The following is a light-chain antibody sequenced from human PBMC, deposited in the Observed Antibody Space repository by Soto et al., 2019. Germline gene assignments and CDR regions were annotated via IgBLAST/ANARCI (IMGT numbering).Light chain of an antibody. J-gene: IGLJ2*01. CDR1: SSDVGGYDY. V-gene: IGLV2-14*01. CDR3: CTFAGRFTV. CDR2: EVN. Sequence: QSALTQPASVSGSPGQSITISCTGTSSDVGGYDYVSWYQQHPGKAPKPMIYEVNNRPSGVSNRFSCSKSGNTASLTISGLQAEDEADHYCCTFAGRFTVFGGGTKLTVL.